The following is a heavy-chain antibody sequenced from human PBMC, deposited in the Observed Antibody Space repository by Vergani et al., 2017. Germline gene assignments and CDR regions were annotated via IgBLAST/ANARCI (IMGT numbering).Heavy chain of an antibody. J-gene: IGHJ5*02. CDR2: IYYSGST. CDR3: ARAMNAYSGSADGFDP. V-gene: IGHV4-59*01. D-gene: IGHD1-26*01. CDR1: GGSISSYY. Sequence: QVQLQESGPGLVKPSETLSLTCTVSGGSISSYYWSWFRQPPGKGLEWIGYIYYSGSTNYNPSRKSRVTISVDTSKNQFSLKLSSVTAADTAVYYCARAMNAYSGSADGFDPWGQGTLVTVSS.